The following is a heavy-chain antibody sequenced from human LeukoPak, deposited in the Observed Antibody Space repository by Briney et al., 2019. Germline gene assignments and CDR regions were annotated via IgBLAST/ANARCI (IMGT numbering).Heavy chain of an antibody. J-gene: IGHJ4*02. CDR3: ARDRDGYTD. V-gene: IGHV4-59*01. CDR1: GGSISSYY. CDR2: IYYSGST. D-gene: IGHD5-24*01. Sequence: PSETLSLTCTVPGGSISSYYWSWIRQPPGKGLEWIGYIYYSGSTNYNPSLKCRVTISVDTSKNQFSLKLSSVTAADTAVYYCARDRDGYTDWGQGTLVTVSS.